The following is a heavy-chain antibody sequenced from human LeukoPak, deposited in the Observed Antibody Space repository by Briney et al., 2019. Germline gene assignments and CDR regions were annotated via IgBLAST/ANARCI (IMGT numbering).Heavy chain of an antibody. D-gene: IGHD2-21*01. V-gene: IGHV1-58*02. CDR1: GYTFTGYY. Sequence: ASVKVSCKASGYTFTGYYMHWVRQARGQRLEWIGWIVVGSGNTNYAQKFQERVSITRDMSTGTAYLELSSLRSEDTAVYYCAADDLLFVYWGQGTLVTVSS. J-gene: IGHJ4*02. CDR2: IVVGSGNT. CDR3: AADDLLFVY.